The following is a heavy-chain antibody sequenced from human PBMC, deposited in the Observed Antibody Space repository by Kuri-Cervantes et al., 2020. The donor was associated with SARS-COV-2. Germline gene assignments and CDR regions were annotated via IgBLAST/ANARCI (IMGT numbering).Heavy chain of an antibody. D-gene: IGHD5-18*01. J-gene: IGHJ4*02. Sequence: GSLRLSCTVSGGSISSYYWSWIRQPPGKGLEWIGYIYYSGSTNYNPSLKSRVTISVDTSKNQFSLKLSSVTAADTAVYYCARAGPYSYGSFDYWGQGTLVTVSS. CDR3: ARAGPYSYGSFDY. CDR1: GGSISSYY. V-gene: IGHV4-59*01. CDR2: IYYSGST.